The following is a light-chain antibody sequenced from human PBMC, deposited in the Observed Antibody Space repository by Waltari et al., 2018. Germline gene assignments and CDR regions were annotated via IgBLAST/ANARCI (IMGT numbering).Light chain of an antibody. CDR3: QQYYSTLALT. J-gene: IGKJ4*01. V-gene: IGKV4-1*01. CDR2: CAS. CDR1: QSVLYSSNNKNY. Sequence: DIVMTQSPDSLAVSLGERATINCKSSQSVLYSSNNKNYLAWYQQKPGQPPKLLIYCASTRASGVHDRFSGRWSGTDFTITISSLQADDVAVYYCQQYYSTLALTFGGGTKVEIK.